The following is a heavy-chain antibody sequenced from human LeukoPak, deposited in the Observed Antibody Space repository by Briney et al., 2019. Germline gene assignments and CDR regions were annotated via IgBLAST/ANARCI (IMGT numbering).Heavy chain of an antibody. D-gene: IGHD3-22*01. J-gene: IGHJ4*02. CDR3: AREGSIYYDDSSGYLGY. Sequence: PSQTLSLTCAVSGDSSTSGLYYCSWIRQPAGKGLEWIGRIYSGGRTNYNPSLKSRVTISVDTSRNQFSLKVSSVTAADTAVYYCAREGSIYYDDSSGYLGYWGQGTLVTVSS. CDR1: GDSSTSGLYY. V-gene: IGHV4-61*02. CDR2: IYSGGRT.